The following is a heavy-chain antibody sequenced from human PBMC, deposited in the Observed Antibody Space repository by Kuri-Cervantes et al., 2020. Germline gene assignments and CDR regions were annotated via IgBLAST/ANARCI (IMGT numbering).Heavy chain of an antibody. V-gene: IGHV2-5*02. J-gene: IGHJ4*02. D-gene: IGHD6-13*01. CDR2: IYWGEER. CDR1: GFSLSTSGEA. CDR3: AHSGYSSSWYEIPFDY. Sequence: GPTLVRPTQTLTLTCTFSGFSLSTSGEAVGWIRQPPGKSLEWLALIYWGEERRYSPSLKTRLTITKNTPKNQLVLTMTNMDPVDTATYYCAHSGYSSSWYEIPFDYWVQGTLVTVSS.